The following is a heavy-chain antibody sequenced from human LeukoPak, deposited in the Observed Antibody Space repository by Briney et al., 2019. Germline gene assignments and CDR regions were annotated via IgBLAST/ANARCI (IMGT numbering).Heavy chain of an antibody. D-gene: IGHD6-13*01. CDR1: GYTFTGYY. J-gene: IGHJ4*02. CDR3: ARPYSSSWYLLGD. V-gene: IGHV1-2*02. CDR2: INPNSGGT. Sequence: ASVKVSCKASGYTFTGYYMHWVRQAPGQGLEWVGWINPNSGGTNYAQKFQGRVTMTRDTSISTAYMELSRLRSDDTAVYYCARPYSSSWYLLGDWGQGTLVTVSS.